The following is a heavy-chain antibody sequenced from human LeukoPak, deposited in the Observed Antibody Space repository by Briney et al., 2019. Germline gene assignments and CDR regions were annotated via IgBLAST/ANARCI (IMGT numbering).Heavy chain of an antibody. D-gene: IGHD2-21*02. V-gene: IGHV4-59*01. CDR3: ARLAYCGGDCYSGTYYFDY. Sequence: SETLSLTCTVSGGSISSYYWSWIRQPPGKGLEWIGYIYYSGSTNYNPSLKSRVTISVDTSKNQFSLKLSSVTAADTAVYYCARLAYCGGDCYSGTYYFDYWGQGTLVTVSS. CDR2: IYYSGST. J-gene: IGHJ4*02. CDR1: GGSISSYY.